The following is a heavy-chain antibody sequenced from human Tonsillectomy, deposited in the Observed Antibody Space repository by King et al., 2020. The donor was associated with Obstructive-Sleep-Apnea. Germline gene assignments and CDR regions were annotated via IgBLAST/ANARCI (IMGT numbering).Heavy chain of an antibody. V-gene: IGHV1-46*01. Sequence: VQLVQSGAEVKKPGASVKVSCKASGYTFTSYYMHWVRQAPGQGLEWMGIINPSGGSTSYAQKFQGRVTMTRDTSTSTGYMELSSLRSEDTAVYYCAREVEMATSHDAFDIWGQGTMVTVSS. CDR1: GYTFTSYY. CDR3: AREVEMATSHDAFDI. CDR2: INPSGGST. D-gene: IGHD5-24*01. J-gene: IGHJ3*02.